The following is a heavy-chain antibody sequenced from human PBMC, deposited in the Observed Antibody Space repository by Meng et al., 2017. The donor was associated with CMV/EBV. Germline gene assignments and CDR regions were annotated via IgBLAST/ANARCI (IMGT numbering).Heavy chain of an antibody. Sequence: GESLKISCAASGFTVSSNYMSWVRRAPGKGLEWVSVIYSGGSTYYADSVKGRFTISRDNSKNTLYLQMNSLRAEDTAVYYCAREGDPGDLPSSYYYGMDVWGQGTTVTVSS. J-gene: IGHJ6*02. V-gene: IGHV3-53*01. CDR3: AREGDPGDLPSSYYYGMDV. D-gene: IGHD7-27*01. CDR1: GFTVSSNY. CDR2: IYSGGST.